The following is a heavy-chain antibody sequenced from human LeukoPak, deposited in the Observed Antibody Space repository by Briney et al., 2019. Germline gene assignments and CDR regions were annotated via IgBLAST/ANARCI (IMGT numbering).Heavy chain of an antibody. V-gene: IGHV4-39*07. CDR2: IYYSGST. D-gene: IGHD3-10*01. CDR3: ARRLYYYGSGSYGR. Sequence: SETLSLTCTVSGGSISSSSYYWGWIRQPPGKGLEWIGSIYYSGSTYYNPSLKSRVTISVDTSKNQFSLKLSSVTAADTAVYYCARRLYYYGSGSYGRWGQGTLVTVSS. J-gene: IGHJ4*02. CDR1: GGSISSSSYY.